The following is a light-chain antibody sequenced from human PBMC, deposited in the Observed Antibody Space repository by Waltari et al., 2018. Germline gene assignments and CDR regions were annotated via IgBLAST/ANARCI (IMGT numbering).Light chain of an antibody. CDR2: DGN. J-gene: IGLJ3*02. CDR1: SSDVGSHDL. V-gene: IGLV2-23*01. CDR3: CADEGDNTWV. Sequence: QSALTQPASVSASPGQSITISCTGTSSDVGSHDLVSWYQQFPGKPPKRIIYDGNKRPCRVCNRFSGFQSGNTATMTISGLQAEDEADYYCCADEGDNTWVFGGGTKVTVL.